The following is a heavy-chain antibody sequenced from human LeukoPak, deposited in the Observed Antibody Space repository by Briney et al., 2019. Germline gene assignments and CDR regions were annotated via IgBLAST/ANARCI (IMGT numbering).Heavy chain of an antibody. D-gene: IGHD1-1*01. Sequence: SETLSLTCTVSGGSISSITYYWGWIRQPPGKGLEWVGHMYYRGNTFYNPSLKSRVTISVDTSKNQFSLKLSSVTAADTAVYYCARALNWNYYYMDVWGKGTTVTVSS. J-gene: IGHJ6*03. CDR2: MYYRGNT. CDR1: GGSISSITYY. CDR3: ARALNWNYYYMDV. V-gene: IGHV4-39*07.